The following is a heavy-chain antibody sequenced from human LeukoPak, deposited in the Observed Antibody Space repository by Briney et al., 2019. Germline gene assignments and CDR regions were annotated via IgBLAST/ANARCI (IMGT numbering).Heavy chain of an antibody. Sequence: SETLSLTCTVSGDSISSSNSYWGWIRQPPGKGLEWIGNIYHSGSTYYNPSLKSRVTISVDTSKNQFSLKLSYVTAADTAVYYCARHLRAAADYYYYYYMDVWGKGTTVTISS. CDR3: ARHLRAAADYYYYYYMDV. J-gene: IGHJ6*03. D-gene: IGHD6-13*01. CDR2: IYHSGST. V-gene: IGHV4-39*01. CDR1: GDSISSSNSY.